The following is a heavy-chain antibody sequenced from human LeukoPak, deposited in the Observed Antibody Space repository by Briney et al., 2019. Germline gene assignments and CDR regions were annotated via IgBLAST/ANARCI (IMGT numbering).Heavy chain of an antibody. D-gene: IGHD2-21*02. Sequence: TETLSLTCTVSGGSISNYYWSWIRQPAGKGLEWIGRISASGNTNYDPSLKSRVTMSVDTSMNLFALKLSSVTAADTAVYYCARQGVATAIDYWGQGTLVTVSS. CDR1: GGSISNYY. CDR3: ARQGVATAIDY. V-gene: IGHV4-4*07. CDR2: ISASGNT. J-gene: IGHJ4*02.